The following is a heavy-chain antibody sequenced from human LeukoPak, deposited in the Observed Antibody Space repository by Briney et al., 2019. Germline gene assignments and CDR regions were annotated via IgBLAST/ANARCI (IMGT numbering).Heavy chain of an antibody. CDR1: GFRFDTYW. CDR3: ARDTLGEGEDANYAVYYFDY. Sequence: GGSLRLSCAASGFRFDTYWMSWVRQAPGKGLEWVANIKQDGNEKYYADSVKGRFTISRDNGKNSLDLQMNSLRADDTAVYYCARDTLGEGEDANYAVYYFDYWGQGTVVTVSS. D-gene: IGHD4/OR15-4a*01. CDR2: IKQDGNEK. V-gene: IGHV3-7*01. J-gene: IGHJ4*02.